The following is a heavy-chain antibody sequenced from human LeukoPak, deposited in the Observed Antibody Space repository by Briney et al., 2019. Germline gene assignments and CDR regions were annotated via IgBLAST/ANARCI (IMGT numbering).Heavy chain of an antibody. Sequence: PSETLSLTCTVSGASIDSYYWSWVRQPAGQSPEWIGRIHTSGTTNYNPSFKSRVIMSLDKPNNQFSLNVSSVTAADTGVYYCARMPQVRGLRNLYFYYYMDVWGRGTTVTVSS. J-gene: IGHJ6*03. CDR2: IHTSGTT. CDR3: ARMPQVRGLRNLYFYYYMDV. CDR1: GASIDSYY. D-gene: IGHD3-10*01. V-gene: IGHV4-4*07.